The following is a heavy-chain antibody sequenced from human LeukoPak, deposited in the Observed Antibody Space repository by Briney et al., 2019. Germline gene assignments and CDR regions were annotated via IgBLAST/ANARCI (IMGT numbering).Heavy chain of an antibody. D-gene: IGHD4-23*01. Sequence: SETLSLTCTVSGGSISSYYWSCIRQPPGKGLEWIGYIYYSGSTNYNPSLKSRVTISVDTSKNQFSLKLSSVTAADTAVYYCARGTVVTGYFDYWGQGTLVTVSS. J-gene: IGHJ4*02. CDR2: IYYSGST. CDR1: GGSISSYY. CDR3: ARGTVVTGYFDY. V-gene: IGHV4-59*01.